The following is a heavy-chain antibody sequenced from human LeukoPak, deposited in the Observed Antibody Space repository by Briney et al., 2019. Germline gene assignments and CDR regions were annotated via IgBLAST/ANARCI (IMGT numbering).Heavy chain of an antibody. V-gene: IGHV3-21*01. D-gene: IGHD6-13*01. J-gene: IGHJ4*02. Sequence: GSLRLSSAASGFTFSSYSMNWVRQAPGKGLEWVSSISSSSSYIYYADSVKGRFTISRDNAKNSLYLQMNSLRAEDTAVYYCARDPIAAAPTPFDYWGQGTLVTVSS. CDR1: GFTFSSYS. CDR2: ISSSSSYI. CDR3: ARDPIAAAPTPFDY.